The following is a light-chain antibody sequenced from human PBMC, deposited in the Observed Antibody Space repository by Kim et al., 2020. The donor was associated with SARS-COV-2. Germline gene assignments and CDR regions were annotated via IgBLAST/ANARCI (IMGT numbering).Light chain of an antibody. CDR1: QSVSSSY. J-gene: IGKJ4*01. CDR2: GAS. Sequence: PGERATLSCRASQSVSSSYLAWYQQKPGQAPRLLIYGASSRATGIPDRFSGSGSGTDFTLTISRLEPEDFAVYYCQQYGSSPRVTFGGGTKVDIK. CDR3: QQYGSSPRVT. V-gene: IGKV3-20*01.